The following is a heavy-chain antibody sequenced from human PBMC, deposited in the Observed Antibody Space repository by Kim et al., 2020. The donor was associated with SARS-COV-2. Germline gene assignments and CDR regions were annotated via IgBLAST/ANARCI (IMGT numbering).Heavy chain of an antibody. V-gene: IGHV3-21*01. D-gene: IGHD3-10*01. CDR3: ARDGGGAGSITCFDY. CDR2: ISSSSSYI. Sequence: GGSLRLSCAASGFTFSSYSMNWVRQAPGKGLEWVSSISSSSSYIYYADSVKGRFTISRDNAKNSLYLQMNSLRAEDTAVYYCARDGGGAGSITCFDYWGQGTLVTVSS. CDR1: GFTFSSYS. J-gene: IGHJ4*02.